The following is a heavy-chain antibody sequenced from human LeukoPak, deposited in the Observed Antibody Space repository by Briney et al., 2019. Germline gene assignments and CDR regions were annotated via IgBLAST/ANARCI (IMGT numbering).Heavy chain of an antibody. V-gene: IGHV4-34*01. J-gene: IGHJ4*02. CDR3: ARDGYNSGYFDY. Sequence: PSETLSLTCAVYGGSFSGYYWSWIRQPPGKGLEWIGEINHSGSTNYNPSLKSRLTISVDTSKNQFSLKLSSVTAADTAVYYCARDGYNSGYFDYWGQGTLVTVPS. CDR2: INHSGST. D-gene: IGHD5-24*01. CDR1: GGSFSGYY.